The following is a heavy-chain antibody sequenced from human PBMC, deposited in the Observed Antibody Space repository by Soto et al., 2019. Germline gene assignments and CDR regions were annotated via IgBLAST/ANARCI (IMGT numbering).Heavy chain of an antibody. D-gene: IGHD5-12*01. J-gene: IGHJ6*02. CDR1: GGSISSGDYY. Sequence: QVQLQESGPGLVKPSQTLSLTCTVSGGSISSGDYYWSWIRQPPGKGLEWIGYIYYRGSTYYNPSLKSRVTISVDTSKNQVSLKLSSVTAADTAVYYCAREGGYSGYDYGLKGGAYYYYGMDVWGQGTTVTVSS. V-gene: IGHV4-30-4*01. CDR3: AREGGYSGYDYGLKGGAYYYYGMDV. CDR2: IYYRGST.